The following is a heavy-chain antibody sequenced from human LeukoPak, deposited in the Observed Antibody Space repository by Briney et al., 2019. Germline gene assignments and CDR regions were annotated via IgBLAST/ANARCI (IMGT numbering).Heavy chain of an antibody. D-gene: IGHD2-2*02. CDR2: INSEGSRT. V-gene: IGHV3-74*01. Sequence: GGSLRLSCAASGFTFSTYWMYWVRQAPGKGLVWASRINSEGSRTSYAGSVKGRVTISRDNAKNTLYLQMNSLRAEDTAVYYCARGRYCSSTSCYKAFDIWGQGTKVTVSS. CDR1: GFTFSTYW. CDR3: ARGRYCSSTSCYKAFDI. J-gene: IGHJ3*02.